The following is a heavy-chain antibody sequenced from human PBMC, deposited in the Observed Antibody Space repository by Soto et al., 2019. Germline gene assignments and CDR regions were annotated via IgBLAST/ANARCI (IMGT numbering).Heavy chain of an antibody. CDR1: GFTFDSPYSHG. CDR2: ISSNGANT. V-gene: IGHV3-23*01. Sequence: GGSLRLSCAASGFTFDSPYSHGMSWVRQSPGKGPEWVSTISSNGANTHYAESVKGRFTISKDASRNAVHLHMNSLRAEDTATYFCVSWVSAHFDYWGHGTPVTVSS. CDR3: VSWVSAHFDY. J-gene: IGHJ4*01. D-gene: IGHD2-8*01.